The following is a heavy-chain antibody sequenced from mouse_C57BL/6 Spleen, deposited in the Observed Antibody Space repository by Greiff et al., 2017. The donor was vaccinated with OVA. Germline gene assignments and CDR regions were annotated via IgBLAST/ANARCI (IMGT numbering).Heavy chain of an antibody. CDR2: ISSGGSYT. J-gene: IGHJ4*01. Sequence: EVQLVESGGDLVEPGGSLKLSCAASGFTFSSYGMSWVRQTPDKRLEWVATISSGGSYTYYPDSVKGRFTISRDNAKNTLYLQMSSLKSEDTAMYYCARRAQARAMDYWGQGTSVTVSS. V-gene: IGHV5-6*01. CDR1: GFTFSSYG. CDR3: ARRAQARAMDY. D-gene: IGHD3-2*02.